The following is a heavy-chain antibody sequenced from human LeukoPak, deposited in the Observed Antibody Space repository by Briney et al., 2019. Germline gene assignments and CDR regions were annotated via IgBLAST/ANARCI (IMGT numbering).Heavy chain of an antibody. V-gene: IGHV3-21*01. CDR3: ARGGFWSGYRFDY. Sequence: GGSLRLSCAASGFTFSSYSMNWVRQAPGKGLEWVSSISSSSSYIYYADSVKGRFTISRDNAKNSLYLQMNSLRAEDTAVYYCARGGFWSGYRFDYWGQGTLVTVSS. D-gene: IGHD3-3*01. CDR1: GFTFSSYS. CDR2: ISSSSSYI. J-gene: IGHJ4*02.